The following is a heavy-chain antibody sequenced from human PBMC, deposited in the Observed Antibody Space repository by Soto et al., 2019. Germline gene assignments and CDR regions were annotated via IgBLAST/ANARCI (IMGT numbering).Heavy chain of an antibody. V-gene: IGHV4-30-2*01. J-gene: IGHJ4*02. D-gene: IGHD6-19*01. CDR2: ISHSGST. CDR1: GGSISSGGYS. CDR3: ARGGLLPDY. Sequence: QLPLQESGSGLVKPSQTLSLTCAVSGGSISSGGYSWSWIRQPPGKGLEWIGYISHSGSTYYSPSLKSRVTISVDRSKNQFSLKLSSVTAADTAVYYCARGGLLPDYWGQGTLVTVSS.